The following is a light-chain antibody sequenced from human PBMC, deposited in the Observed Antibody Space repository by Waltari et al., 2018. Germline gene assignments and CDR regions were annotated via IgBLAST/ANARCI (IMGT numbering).Light chain of an antibody. V-gene: IGKV1-27*01. CDR2: AAS. Sequence: DIQMTQSPSSLSASLGDRVTITCRASQGISTYLVWYQQKPGKVPKLLIYAASTLQSGVPSRFSGSGSGTDFTLTISGLQPEDAATYYCQKYNRAPFTFGPGTKVHIK. CDR3: QKYNRAPFT. J-gene: IGKJ3*01. CDR1: QGISTY.